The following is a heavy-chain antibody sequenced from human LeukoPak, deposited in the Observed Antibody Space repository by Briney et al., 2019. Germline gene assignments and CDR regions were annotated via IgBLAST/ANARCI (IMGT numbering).Heavy chain of an antibody. CDR1: GFTFSSYS. D-gene: IGHD2-15*01. V-gene: IGHV4-34*01. J-gene: IGHJ6*02. Sequence: GSLRLSCAASGFTFSSYSMNWVRQAPGKGLEWIGEINHSGSTNYNPSLKSRVTISVDTSKNQFSLKLSSVTAADTAVYYCARGYCSGGSCYSPYYYYGMDVWGQGTTVTVSS. CDR2: INHSGST. CDR3: ARGYCSGGSCYSPYYYYGMDV.